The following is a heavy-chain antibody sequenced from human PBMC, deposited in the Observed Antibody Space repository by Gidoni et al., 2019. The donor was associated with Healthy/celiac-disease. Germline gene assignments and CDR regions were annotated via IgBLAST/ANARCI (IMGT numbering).Heavy chain of an antibody. CDR2: ISSSSSTI. J-gene: IGHJ6*02. V-gene: IGHV3-48*01. CDR3: ARVLAKYSYGYLYYYHYGMDV. D-gene: IGHD5-18*01. Sequence: EVQLVESGGGLVQPGGSLRLSCAAAGFTFSSYSMNWVRQAPGKGLEWVSCISSSSSTIYYADSVKGRFTISRDNAKNSLYLQMNSLRAEDTAVYYCARVLAKYSYGYLYYYHYGMDVWGQGTTVTVSS. CDR1: GFTFSSYS.